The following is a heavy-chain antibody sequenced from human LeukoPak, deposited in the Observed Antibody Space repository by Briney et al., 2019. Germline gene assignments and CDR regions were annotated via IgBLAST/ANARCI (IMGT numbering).Heavy chain of an antibody. J-gene: IGHJ5*02. CDR3: ARDYLTVGATGDWFDP. CDR1: GYTFTGYY. CDR2: IIPIFGTA. V-gene: IGHV1-69*13. D-gene: IGHD1-26*01. Sequence: SVKVSCKASGYTFTGYYMHWVRQAPGQGLEWMGGIIPIFGTANYAQKFQGRVTITADESTSTAYMELSSLRSEDTAVYYCARDYLTVGATGDWFDPWGQGTLVTVSS.